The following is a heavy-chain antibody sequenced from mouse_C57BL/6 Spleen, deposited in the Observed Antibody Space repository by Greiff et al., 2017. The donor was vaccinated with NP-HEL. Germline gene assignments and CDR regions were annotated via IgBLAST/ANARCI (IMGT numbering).Heavy chain of an antibody. CDR1: GYSFTGYF. CDR3: ARTGTDYFDY. Sequence: DVKLQESGPELVKPGDSVKISCKASGYSFTGYFMNWVMQSHGKSLEWIGRINPYNGDTFYNQKFKGKATLTVDKSSSTAHMELRSLTSEDSAVYYCARTGTDYFDYWGQGTTLTVSS. CDR2: INPYNGDT. D-gene: IGHD4-1*01. J-gene: IGHJ2*01. V-gene: IGHV1-20*01.